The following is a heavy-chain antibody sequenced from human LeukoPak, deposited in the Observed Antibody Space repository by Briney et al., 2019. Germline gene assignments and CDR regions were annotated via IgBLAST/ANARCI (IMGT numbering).Heavy chain of an antibody. CDR2: IRSKANNYAT. V-gene: IGHV3-73*01. J-gene: IGHJ4*02. CDR1: GFAFSASA. CDR3: TGANGDKTV. D-gene: IGHD1-26*01. Sequence: GGSLRLSCAVSGFAFSASAMHWVRQASGKGLEWVGRIRSKANNYATAYAASVKGRFTISRDDSKNTAYLQMNSLKTEDTSVYYCTGANGDKTVWGQGTLVTVSS.